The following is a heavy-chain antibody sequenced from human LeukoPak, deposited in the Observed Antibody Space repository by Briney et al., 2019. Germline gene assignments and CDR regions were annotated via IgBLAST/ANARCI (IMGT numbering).Heavy chain of an antibody. V-gene: IGHV1-2*02. D-gene: IGHD2-2*01. J-gene: IGHJ5*02. CDR2: RNPNSCGT. CDR1: GYTFTGYY. Sequence: ASVKVSCKASGYTFTGYYMHWVRQAPAQGLDWMGWRNPNSCGTNYAQKFQGRVTMTRDTSISTAYMELSRLRSDGTAVFYCARGVKCSSTSCDARGTAYRHNWFDPWGQGTLVTVSS. CDR3: ARGVKCSSTSCDARGTAYRHNWFDP.